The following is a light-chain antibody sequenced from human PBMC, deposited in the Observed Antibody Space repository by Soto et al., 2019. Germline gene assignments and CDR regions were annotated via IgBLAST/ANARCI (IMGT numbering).Light chain of an antibody. Sequence: DIQMTQSPSSVSAAVGDRVTITCRASQGISSRLAWYQQKPGKAPNLLIYAASRLQSGVPSRFSGPGSGTDFTLTISSLQPEDFAIYYCQQADSFPLTFGGGTKVEVK. CDR3: QQADSFPLT. J-gene: IGKJ4*01. CDR2: AAS. CDR1: QGISSR. V-gene: IGKV1-12*01.